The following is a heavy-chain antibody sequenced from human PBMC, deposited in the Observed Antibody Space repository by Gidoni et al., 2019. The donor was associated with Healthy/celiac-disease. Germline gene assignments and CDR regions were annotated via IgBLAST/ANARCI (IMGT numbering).Heavy chain of an antibody. Sequence: QLQLQESGPGLVKPSETLCLTGTVSGGSIRSSSYYWGWIRQPPGKGLEWIGSIYYSGSTYYHPSLKRRVTISVDTSKNQFSLNLSSVTAADTAVYYCARLRYFFDSSEGWFDPWGQGTLVTVSS. CDR1: GGSIRSSSYY. CDR3: ARLRYFFDSSEGWFDP. V-gene: IGHV4-39*01. J-gene: IGHJ5*02. D-gene: IGHD3-22*01. CDR2: IYYSGST.